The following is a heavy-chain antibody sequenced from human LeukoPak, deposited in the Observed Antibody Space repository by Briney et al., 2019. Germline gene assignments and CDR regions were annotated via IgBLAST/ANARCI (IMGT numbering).Heavy chain of an antibody. D-gene: IGHD4-17*01. J-gene: IGHJ4*02. CDR3: ARGGGPTVTTRSSIDD. CDR2: ITHSGNTI. Sequence: GGSLRLSCAASGFTFSGYYMTWIRQAPGKGLEWVSYITHSGNTIHYADSVKGRFTISGDNAENSLSLQMNSLRPEDTAIYYCARGGGPTVTTRSSIDDWGQGTLVSVSS. V-gene: IGHV3-11*01. CDR1: GFTFSGYY.